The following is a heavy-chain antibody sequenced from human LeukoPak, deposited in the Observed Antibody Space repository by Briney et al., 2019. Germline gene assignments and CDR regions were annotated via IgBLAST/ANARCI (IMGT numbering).Heavy chain of an antibody. V-gene: IGHV3-48*01. D-gene: IGHD6-13*01. CDR3: ASIPGYTDYYYGMDV. CDR2: ISSSSSTI. Sequence: PGGSLRLSCAASGFTFSSYAMSWVRQAPGKGLEWVSYISSSSSTIYYADSVKGRFTISRDNAKNSLYLQMNSLRAEDTAVYYCASIPGYTDYYYGMDVWGQGTTVTVSS. CDR1: GFTFSSYA. J-gene: IGHJ6*02.